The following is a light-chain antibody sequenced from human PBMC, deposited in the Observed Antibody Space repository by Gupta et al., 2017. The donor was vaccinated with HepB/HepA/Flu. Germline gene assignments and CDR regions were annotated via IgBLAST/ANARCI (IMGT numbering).Light chain of an antibody. CDR1: SSDVGRYTR. Sequence: QSALTQPRSVSGSPGQPVTISCTGTSSDVGRYTRVSWYQQPQDTAPKLMIYEVSNRPSGVPDRFSGSKSGNTASLTISGLQAEDEADYYCCSYAGTFYVFGTGTTVTVL. V-gene: IGLV2-11*01. J-gene: IGLJ1*01. CDR2: EVS. CDR3: CSYAGTFYV.